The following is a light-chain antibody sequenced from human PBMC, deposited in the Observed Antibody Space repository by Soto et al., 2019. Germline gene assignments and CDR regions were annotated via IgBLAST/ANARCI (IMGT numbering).Light chain of an antibody. CDR3: QSYDGSLSGVV. V-gene: IGLV1-40*01. J-gene: IGLJ2*01. CDR1: SSNIGAGYS. Sequence: QSVLTQPPSVSGAPGQKVTISCTGSSSNIGAGYSVHWYQQLPGTAPKVLIHGNRNRPSGVPDRFSGSKSDTSASQAITGLQAEDEADYYCQSYDGSLSGVVFGGGTKRTGL. CDR2: GNR.